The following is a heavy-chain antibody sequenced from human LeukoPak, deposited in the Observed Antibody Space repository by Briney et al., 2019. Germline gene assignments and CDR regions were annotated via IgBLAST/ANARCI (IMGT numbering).Heavy chain of an antibody. Sequence: PGGSLRLSCAASGFTFNDYYMTWIRQAPGKGLEWVSYISSLGTSTYYTDSVKGRFTISRDNAKNTLCLQMNGLRAEDTAVYYCARDPSTVTTMIHFYYGLDVWGQGTTVTVSS. V-gene: IGHV3-11*01. CDR1: GFTFNDYY. D-gene: IGHD4-17*01. CDR3: ARDPSTVTTMIHFYYGLDV. J-gene: IGHJ6*02. CDR2: ISSLGTST.